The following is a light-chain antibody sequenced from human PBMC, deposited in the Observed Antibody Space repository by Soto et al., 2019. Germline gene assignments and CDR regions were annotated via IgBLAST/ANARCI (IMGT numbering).Light chain of an antibody. CDR3: LQDYSYPYT. CDR2: GTS. Sequence: AIQMTQSPSSLSASVGDRVTITCRASQDIGNDLGWYQQKPGKAPKLLIYGTSTLQSGVPSRFSGSGSGTGFTLTISSLQPEDFAAYYCLQDYSYPYTFGQGTKVDIK. V-gene: IGKV1-6*01. J-gene: IGKJ2*01. CDR1: QDIGND.